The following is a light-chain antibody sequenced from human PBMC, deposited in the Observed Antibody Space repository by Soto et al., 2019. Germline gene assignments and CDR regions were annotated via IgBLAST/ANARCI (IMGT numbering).Light chain of an antibody. V-gene: IGKV1-5*03. CDR3: QQYYSHYS. CDR1: QSISSW. Sequence: DIQMTQSPSTLSASVGARVTITCRASQSISSWLAWYQQKPGKAPKLLIYKASNLQSGVPSRFSGSGSGTEFTLAISSLQPDDVATYYLQQYYSHYSFGQGTKLEIK. CDR2: KAS. J-gene: IGKJ2*01.